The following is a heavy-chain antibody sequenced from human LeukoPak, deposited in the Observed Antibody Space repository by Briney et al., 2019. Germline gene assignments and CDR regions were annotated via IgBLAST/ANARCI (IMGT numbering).Heavy chain of an antibody. Sequence: ASVKVSCKASGYTFTSYDINWVRQATGQGLEWMGWMNPNSGNTGYAQKFQGRVTMTWNTSISTAYMELSSLRSEDTAVYYCARAGPATTPPDYWGQGTLVTVSS. D-gene: IGHD5-12*01. CDR2: MNPNSGNT. CDR3: ARAGPATTPPDY. J-gene: IGHJ4*02. CDR1: GYTFTSYD. V-gene: IGHV1-8*01.